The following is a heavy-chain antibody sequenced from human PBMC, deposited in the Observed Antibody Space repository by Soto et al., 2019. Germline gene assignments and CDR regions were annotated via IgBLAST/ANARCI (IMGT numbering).Heavy chain of an antibody. V-gene: IGHV4-59*01. CDR2: IYYSGST. CDR1: GGSISSYY. Sequence: SETLSLTCTVSGGSISSYYWSWIRQPPGKGLEWIGYIYYSGSTNYNPSLKSRVTISVDTSKNQFSLKLSSVTAADTAVYYCARGRWLQRYYFDYWGQGTLVTISS. D-gene: IGHD5-12*01. J-gene: IGHJ4*02. CDR3: ARGRWLQRYYFDY.